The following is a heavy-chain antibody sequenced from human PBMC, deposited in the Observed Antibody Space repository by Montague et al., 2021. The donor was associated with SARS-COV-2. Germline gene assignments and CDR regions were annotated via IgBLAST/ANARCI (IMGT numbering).Heavy chain of an antibody. V-gene: IGHV4-61*02. D-gene: IGHD5-12*01. CDR2: LYTSSTT. J-gene: IGHJ4*02. CDR3: ARAHSGSWVPLDN. CDR1: GGSISSDSCY. Sequence: TLSLTCTVSGGSISSDSCYWSWLRPPAGKGLEWIGRLYTSSTTDHSFYLQSRVTISVDTSRNQFSLKLTSVTAADTAIYYCARAHSGSWVPLDNWGQGSLVTVSS.